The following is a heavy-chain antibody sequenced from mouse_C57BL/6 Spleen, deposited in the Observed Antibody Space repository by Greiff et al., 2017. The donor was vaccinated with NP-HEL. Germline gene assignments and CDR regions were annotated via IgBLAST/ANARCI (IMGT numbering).Heavy chain of an antibody. CDR1: GYTFTSYW. CDR3: ARRVHYGSSYAFDY. CDR2: IDPSDSYT. J-gene: IGHJ2*01. Sequence: QVQLQQPGAELVMPGASVKLSCKASGYTFTSYWMHWVKQRPGQGLEWIGEIDPSDSYTNYNQKFKGKSTLTVDKSSSTAYMQLSSLTSEDSAVYYCARRVHYGSSYAFDYWGQGTTLTVSS. V-gene: IGHV1-69*01. D-gene: IGHD1-1*01.